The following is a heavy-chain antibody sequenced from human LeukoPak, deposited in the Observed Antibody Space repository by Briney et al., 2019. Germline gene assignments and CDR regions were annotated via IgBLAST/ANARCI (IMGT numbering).Heavy chain of an antibody. Sequence: GGSLRLSCAASGFTVSSNYMSWVRQAPGKGLEWVSVIYSGGSTYYADSVKGRFTISRDNAKNSLYLQMNSLRAEDTAVYYCAREGSGAVVGAFDIWGQGTMVTVSS. J-gene: IGHJ3*02. CDR3: AREGSGAVVGAFDI. CDR2: IYSGGST. CDR1: GFTVSSNY. V-gene: IGHV3-53*01. D-gene: IGHD3-3*01.